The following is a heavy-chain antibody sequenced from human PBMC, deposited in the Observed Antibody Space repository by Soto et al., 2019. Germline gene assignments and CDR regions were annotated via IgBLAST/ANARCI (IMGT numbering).Heavy chain of an antibody. CDR3: ARTYGSGDYFVPFEY. D-gene: IGHD3-10*01. Sequence: QVQLLQSGAEVKKPGASVKVSCKASGYMFNTYGITWVRQATGQGLEWMGWISVYNGNIDYAQKFEGRVTMTIDTSTSTAYMELKGLASYDTAVYYGARTYGSGDYFVPFEYWGQGTPVSVSS. CDR1: GYMFNTYG. V-gene: IGHV1-18*01. CDR2: ISVYNGNI. J-gene: IGHJ4*02.